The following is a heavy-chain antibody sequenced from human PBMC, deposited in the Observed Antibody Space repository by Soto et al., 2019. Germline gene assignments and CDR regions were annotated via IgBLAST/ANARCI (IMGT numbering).Heavy chain of an antibody. Sequence: GASVKVSCKASGYTFTSYGISWVRQAPGQGLEWMGWISAYNGNTNYAQKLQGRVTMTTDTSTSTAYMELRSLRSDDTAVYYCAREGRLYHSGYESYWGQGTLVTVSS. CDR1: GYTFTSYG. CDR3: AREGRLYHSGYESY. V-gene: IGHV1-18*01. CDR2: ISAYNGNT. J-gene: IGHJ4*02. D-gene: IGHD5-12*01.